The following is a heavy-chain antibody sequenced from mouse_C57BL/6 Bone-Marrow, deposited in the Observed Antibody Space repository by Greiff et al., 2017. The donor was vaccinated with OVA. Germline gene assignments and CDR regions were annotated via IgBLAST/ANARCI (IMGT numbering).Heavy chain of an antibody. CDR3: ARLYGYDGGGFDY. CDR2: IYPGGGYT. J-gene: IGHJ2*01. CDR1: GYTFTNYW. D-gene: IGHD2-2*01. V-gene: IGHV1-63*01. Sequence: VKLMESGAELVRPGTSVKMSCKASGYTFTNYWIGWAKQRPGHGLEWIGDIYPGGGYTNYNEKFKGKATLTADKSSSTAYMQFSSLTSEDSAIYYYARLYGYDGGGFDYWGQGTTLTVSS.